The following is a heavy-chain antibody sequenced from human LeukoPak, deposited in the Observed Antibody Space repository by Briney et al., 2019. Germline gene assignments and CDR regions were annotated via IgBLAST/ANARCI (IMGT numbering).Heavy chain of an antibody. J-gene: IGHJ4*02. CDR1: GFTFSSYA. V-gene: IGHV4-39*01. CDR3: ARRGGRSYGLYYFDY. Sequence: GSLRLSCAASGFTFSSYAMSWVRQPPGKGLEWIGSIYYSGTTYYNPSLKSRVTISVDTSKNQFSLKLSSVTAADTAVYYCARRGGRSYGLYYFDYWGQGTLVTVSS. D-gene: IGHD5-18*01. CDR2: IYYSGTT.